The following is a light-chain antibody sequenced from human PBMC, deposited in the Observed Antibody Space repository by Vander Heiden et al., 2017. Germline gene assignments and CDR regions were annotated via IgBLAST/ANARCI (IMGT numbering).Light chain of an antibody. Sequence: DIQMTQSPPSLSASVGDRVTITCRASQSISSYLNWYQQKPGKAPKLLIYAASSVQSGVPSGFSGSGSGTDFTLTISSLQPEDFATYYWLQSCSTPYTFGKETKLEIK. V-gene: IGKV1-39*01. CDR3: LQSCSTPYT. CDR1: QSISSY. J-gene: IGKJ2*01. CDR2: AAS.